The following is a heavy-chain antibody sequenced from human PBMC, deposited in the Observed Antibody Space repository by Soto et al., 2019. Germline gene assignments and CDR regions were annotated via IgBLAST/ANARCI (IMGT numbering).Heavy chain of an antibody. CDR3: ARTRDGYYGLDV. D-gene: IGHD2-15*01. CDR1: GFTFSDHD. CDR2: IDAAGDT. V-gene: IGHV3-13*01. J-gene: IGHJ6*02. Sequence: EVQLVESGGGLVQPGGSLRVSCAASGFTFSDHDMHWIRQPAGKGLEWVSSIDAAGDTYYPDSVKGRFTISRDNAKNSFYLPMNSLRAGDTAVYYCARTRDGYYGLDVWGQGTTVTVSS.